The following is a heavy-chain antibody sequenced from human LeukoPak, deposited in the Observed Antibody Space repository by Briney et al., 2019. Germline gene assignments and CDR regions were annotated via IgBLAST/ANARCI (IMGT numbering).Heavy chain of an antibody. D-gene: IGHD1-26*01. J-gene: IGHJ4*02. CDR2: INPNSGGT. CDR1: GYTFTGYY. V-gene: IGHV1-2*06. Sequence: ASVKVSCKASGYTFTGYYMHWVRQAPGQGLEWMGRINPNSGGTNYAQKFQGRVTITPDTSTDTAYMELSSLRSEDTAVYYCATVYPHSGSYSRFRYPAYYFDYWGQGTLVTVSS. CDR3: ATVYPHSGSYSRFRYPAYYFDY.